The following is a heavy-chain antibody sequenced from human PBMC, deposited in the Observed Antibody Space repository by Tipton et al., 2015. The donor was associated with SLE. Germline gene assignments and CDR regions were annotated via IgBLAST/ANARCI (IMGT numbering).Heavy chain of an antibody. CDR1: GFTFSSYW. J-gene: IGHJ4*02. CDR2: IKEDGSEK. CDR3: ARGEGGGSRWYEVADVYFDY. D-gene: IGHD6-13*01. Sequence: SLRLSCAASGFTFSSYWMAWVRQAPGKGLEWVANIKEDGSEKYYVDSVKGRFTISRDNAKNSLFLQMNILRAEDTAVYYCARGEGGGSRWYEVADVYFDYWGQGTLVTVSS. V-gene: IGHV3-7*04.